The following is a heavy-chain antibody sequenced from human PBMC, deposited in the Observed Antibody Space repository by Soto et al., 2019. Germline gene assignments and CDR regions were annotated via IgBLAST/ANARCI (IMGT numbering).Heavy chain of an antibody. CDR1: GFTFTSSA. V-gene: IGHV1-58*01. CDR2: IVVGSGNT. D-gene: IGHD3-16*01. CDR3: EATRGTTHGP. J-gene: IGHJ5*02. Sequence: QMQLVQSGPEVKKPGTSVKVSCKASGFTFTSSAVQWVRQTRGQRLEWIGWIVVGSGNTNYAQKFQERVTITRDMSTSTADMELSSLRSEDTAVYYCEATRGTTHGPWGEGTLVTVSS.